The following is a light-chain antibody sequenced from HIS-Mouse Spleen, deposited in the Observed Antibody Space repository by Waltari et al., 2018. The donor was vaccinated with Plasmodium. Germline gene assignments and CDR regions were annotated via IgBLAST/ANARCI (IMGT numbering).Light chain of an antibody. V-gene: IGKV3-15*01. J-gene: IGKJ1*01. Sequence: EIVMTQSPATLSVSPGERATLSCRASQSFSSNLAWYQQKPGQAPRLRIYGASTRATGIPARFSGSGSGTEFTLTISSMQSEDFAVYYCQQYNNWPRTFGQGTKVEIK. CDR3: QQYNNWPRT. CDR1: QSFSSN. CDR2: GAS.